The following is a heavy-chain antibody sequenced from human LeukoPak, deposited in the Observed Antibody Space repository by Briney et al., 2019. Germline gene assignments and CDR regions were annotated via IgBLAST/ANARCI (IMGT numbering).Heavy chain of an antibody. CDR1: GFTFSSYE. CDR3: ARDRLIYGDYGDAFDI. Sequence: GGSLRLSCLASGFTFSSYELSWVRQAPGKGLEWVSHISTSGNTIYYADSVKGRFTISRDNAKTSLYLQMNSLRAEDTAVYYCARDRLIYGDYGDAFDIWGQGTMVAVSS. CDR2: ISTSGNTI. V-gene: IGHV3-48*03. J-gene: IGHJ3*02. D-gene: IGHD4-17*01.